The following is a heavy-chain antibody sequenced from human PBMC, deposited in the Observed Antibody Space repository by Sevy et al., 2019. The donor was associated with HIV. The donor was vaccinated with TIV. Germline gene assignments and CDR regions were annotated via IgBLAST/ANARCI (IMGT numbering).Heavy chain of an antibody. J-gene: IGHJ6*03. Sequence: GGFLRLSCAASGFTFSSYWMSWVRQAPGKGLEWVGNIKQDGSEKYYVDSVKGRFTISRDNAKNSLYLQMNSLRAEDTAVYYCARDEGNYYYYYMDVWGKGTTVTVSS. CDR3: ARDEGNYYYYYMDV. V-gene: IGHV3-7*03. CDR2: IKQDGSEK. CDR1: GFTFSSYW.